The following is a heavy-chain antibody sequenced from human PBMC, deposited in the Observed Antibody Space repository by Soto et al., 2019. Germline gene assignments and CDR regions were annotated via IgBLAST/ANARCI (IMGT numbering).Heavy chain of an antibody. CDR1: GFTFNNYA. J-gene: IGHJ4*02. CDR2: ISGSGGST. Sequence: EVQLLESGGGLVQPGGSLRLSCAASGFTFNNYAMNWVRQAPGKGLEWVSSISGSGGSTYYADSVKGRFTISRDNSNNTLHLHINSLRAEPTAGYYSAEGGRGSSSWYDFDSWGQGTLVPAPS. V-gene: IGHV3-23*01. D-gene: IGHD6-13*01. CDR3: AEGGRGSSSWYDFDS.